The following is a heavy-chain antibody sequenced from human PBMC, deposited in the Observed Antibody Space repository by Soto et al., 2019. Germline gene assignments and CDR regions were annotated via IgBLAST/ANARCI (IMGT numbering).Heavy chain of an antibody. CDR2: INQIGST. Sequence: QVQLQQWGAGLLKPSETLSLTCAVYGGSFSGYYWSWIRQPPGKGLEWIGEINQIGSTNYNPSLKRRVTISVDTSKNHFSLKLSSVTAADTAVYYCARTYSSSWSPFDYWGQGTLVTVSS. D-gene: IGHD6-13*01. V-gene: IGHV4-34*01. J-gene: IGHJ4*02. CDR1: GGSFSGYY. CDR3: ARTYSSSWSPFDY.